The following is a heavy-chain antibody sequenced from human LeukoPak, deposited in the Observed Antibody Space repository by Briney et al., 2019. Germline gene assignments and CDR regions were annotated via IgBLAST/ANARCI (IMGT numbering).Heavy chain of an antibody. CDR3: AKGAHYGSGSYPPYYYYYYMDV. V-gene: IGHV3-21*04. CDR2: ISSSSSYI. CDR1: GFTFSSYS. Sequence: GGSLRLSCAASGFTFSSYSMNWVRQAPGKGLEWVSSISSSSSYIYYADSVKGRFTISRDNAKNSLYLQMNSLRAEDTAVYYCAKGAHYGSGSYPPYYYYYYMDVWGKGTTVTVSS. J-gene: IGHJ6*03. D-gene: IGHD3-10*01.